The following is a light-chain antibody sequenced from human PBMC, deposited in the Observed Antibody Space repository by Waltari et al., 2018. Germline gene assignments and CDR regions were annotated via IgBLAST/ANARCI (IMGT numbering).Light chain of an antibody. Sequence: QSVLTQPPSVSAAPGQKVTISCSGSSSNMGTYFVSWYHQLPGAAPKLLIYDNNKRPSGIPDRFSASKSGTSATLGITGLQIGDEADYYCATWDNSLTDVVFGGGTKLTVL. CDR1: SSNMGTYF. CDR3: ATWDNSLTDVV. J-gene: IGLJ2*01. V-gene: IGLV1-51*01. CDR2: DNN.